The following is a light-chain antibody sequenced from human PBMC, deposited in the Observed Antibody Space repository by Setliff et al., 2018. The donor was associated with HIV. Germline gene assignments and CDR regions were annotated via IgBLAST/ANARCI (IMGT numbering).Light chain of an antibody. CDR3: AVWDDSLNGRV. Sequence: QSVLTQTPSVSEAPRQRVTISCSGSNSNIGNNAVNWYQQLPGKAPRLLIYYDDLLPSGVSDRFSGSKSGTSASLAISGLQSEDEADYYCAVWDDSLNGRVFGGGTQLTVL. CDR2: YDD. V-gene: IGLV1-36*01. J-gene: IGLJ3*02. CDR1: NSNIGNNA.